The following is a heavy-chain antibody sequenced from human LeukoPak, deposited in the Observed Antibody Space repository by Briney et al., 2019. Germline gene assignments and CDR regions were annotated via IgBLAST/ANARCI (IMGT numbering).Heavy chain of an antibody. CDR2: IYSDNT. D-gene: IGHD4/OR15-4a*01. V-gene: IGHV3-53*01. CDR1: GFTVSSNS. Sequence: GGSLXXSCTVSGFTVSSNSMSWVRQAPGKGLEWVSFIYSDNTHYSDSEKGRFTISRDNSKNTMYLQMKRLRAEDTAVYYCARRAGAYSHPYDYWGQGTLVTVSS. CDR3: ARRAGAYSHPYDY. J-gene: IGHJ4*02.